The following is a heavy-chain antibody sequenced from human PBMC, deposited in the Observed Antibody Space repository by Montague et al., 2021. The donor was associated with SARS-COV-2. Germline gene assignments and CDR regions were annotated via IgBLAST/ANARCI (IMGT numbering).Heavy chain of an antibody. CDR1: GGSISSYY. Sequence: SETLSLTCTVSGGSISSYYWSWIRQPPGKGLEWIGYIYYSGSTNYNPSLKSRVTISVDTSKNQFSLKLSSVTAADTAVYYCARGTGLPSRASYGMDVWGQGTTVTVSS. J-gene: IGHJ6*02. D-gene: IGHD3/OR15-3a*01. CDR3: ARGTGLPSRASYGMDV. CDR2: IYYSGST. V-gene: IGHV4-59*01.